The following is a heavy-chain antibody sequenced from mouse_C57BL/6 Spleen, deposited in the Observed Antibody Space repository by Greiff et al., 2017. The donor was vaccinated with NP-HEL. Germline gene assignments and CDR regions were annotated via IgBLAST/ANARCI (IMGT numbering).Heavy chain of an antibody. V-gene: IGHV1-82*01. CDR3: ATDGSSSYYAMDY. CDR2: IYPGDGDT. Sequence: QVQLKQSEPELVKPGASVKISCKASGYAFSSSWMNWVKQRPGKGLEWIGRIYPGDGDTNYNGKFKGKATLTADKSSSTAYMQLSSLTSEDSAVYFCATDGSSSYYAMDYWGQGTPPPVSS. D-gene: IGHD1-1*01. CDR1: GYAFSSSW. J-gene: IGHJ4*01.